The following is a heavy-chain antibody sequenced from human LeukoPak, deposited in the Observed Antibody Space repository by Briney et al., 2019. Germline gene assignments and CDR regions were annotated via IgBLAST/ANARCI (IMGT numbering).Heavy chain of an antibody. CDR3: ALRIAVAGTWAFGT. J-gene: IGHJ3*02. CDR1: GYTFSSYG. CDR2: ISAYNGNT. Sequence: GASVKLSCKAPGYTFSSYGMSWVRQAPGQGLEWMGWISAYNGNTNYAQKLQGRVTMTRDTSTSTAYMELRSLRSDDTAVYYCALRIAVAGTWAFGTWGQGRTVIVSS. V-gene: IGHV1-18*01. D-gene: IGHD6-19*01.